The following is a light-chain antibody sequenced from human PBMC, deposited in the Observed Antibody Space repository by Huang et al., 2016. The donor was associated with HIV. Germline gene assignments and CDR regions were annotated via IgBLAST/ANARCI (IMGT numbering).Light chain of an antibody. Sequence: DIVMTQSPLSLPVTPGEPASISCRSSQSLLHSNGYNYLDWYLQKPGQSPQLLIYLGSNRASGVPDRFSGGGSGTYFTLKINRVDAEDVGVYYCMQVLQTPRTFGQGTKVEIK. V-gene: IGKV2-28*01. J-gene: IGKJ1*01. CDR3: MQVLQTPRT. CDR1: QSLLHSNGYNY. CDR2: LGS.